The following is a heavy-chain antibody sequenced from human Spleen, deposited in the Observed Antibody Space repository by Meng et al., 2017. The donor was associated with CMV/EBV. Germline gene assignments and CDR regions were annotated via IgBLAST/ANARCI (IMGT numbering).Heavy chain of an antibody. CDR3: ATDGRRQWLERDPFDI. CDR1: GFIFSNYA. D-gene: IGHD6-19*01. Sequence: GESLKISCAASGFIFSNYAMHWVRQAPGKGLEWVAVISYDGSNEYYADSVKGRFTISRDNSKNTLFLQMNSLRGEDTAVYYCATDGRRQWLERDPFDIWGQGTMVTVSS. V-gene: IGHV3-30*04. J-gene: IGHJ3*02. CDR2: ISYDGSNE.